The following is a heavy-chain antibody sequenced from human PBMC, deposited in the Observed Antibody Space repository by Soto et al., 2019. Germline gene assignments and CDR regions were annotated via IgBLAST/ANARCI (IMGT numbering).Heavy chain of an antibody. CDR1: GATFANYW. CDR2: INNDGNDI. J-gene: IGHJ5*01. CDR3: ARDVPFNWFGS. V-gene: IGHV3-74*01. Sequence: EVQLVESGGGLVQPGGSLRLSCEASGATFANYWMHWVRQAPGKGLVWVSRINNDGNDITYADSVKGRFTASRDNGKSMAVLQMISLRVEDTAVYYCARDVPFNWFGSLGQGSLVSVSS.